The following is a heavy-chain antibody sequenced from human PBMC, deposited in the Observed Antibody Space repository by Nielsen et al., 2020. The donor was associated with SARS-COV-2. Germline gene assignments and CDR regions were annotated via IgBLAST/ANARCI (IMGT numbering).Heavy chain of an antibody. CDR2: INSDGSST. CDR3: AKDPWQWLAPPDY. J-gene: IGHJ4*02. D-gene: IGHD6-19*01. CDR1: GFTFDDYA. Sequence: GESLKISCAASGFTFDDYAMHWVRQAPGKGLVWVSRINSDGSSTNYADSVKGRFTISRDNAKNTLYLQMNSLRAEDTAVYYCAKDPWQWLAPPDYWGQGTLVTVSS. V-gene: IGHV3-74*01.